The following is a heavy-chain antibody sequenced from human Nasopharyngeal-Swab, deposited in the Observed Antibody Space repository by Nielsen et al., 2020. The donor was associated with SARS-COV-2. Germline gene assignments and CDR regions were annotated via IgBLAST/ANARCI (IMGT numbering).Heavy chain of an antibody. Sequence: GESLKISCAASGFTFSSYGMHWVRQAPGKGLEWVAVISYDGSNKYYADSVKGRFTISRDNSKNTLYLQMNSLRAEDTAVYYCAKDYYDSSGYYSYFDYWGQGTLVTVSS. V-gene: IGHV3-30*18. CDR3: AKDYYDSSGYYSYFDY. D-gene: IGHD3-22*01. CDR2: ISYDGSNK. CDR1: GFTFSSYG. J-gene: IGHJ4*02.